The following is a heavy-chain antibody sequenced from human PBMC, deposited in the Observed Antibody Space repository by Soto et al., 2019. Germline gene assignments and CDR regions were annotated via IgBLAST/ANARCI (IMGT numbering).Heavy chain of an antibody. CDR2: IYYSGST. D-gene: IGHD3-10*01. J-gene: IGHJ5*02. Sequence: SETLSLTCTVPGDSIRSYYWTWIRQPPGKGLEWIGYIYYSGSTNYNPSLKSRVTISIDTSKNQFSLKLSSVTAADTAVYYCARGLSIRGVIITYSWFDPWGQGILVTVSS. V-gene: IGHV4-59*01. CDR3: ARGLSIRGVIITYSWFDP. CDR1: GDSIRSYY.